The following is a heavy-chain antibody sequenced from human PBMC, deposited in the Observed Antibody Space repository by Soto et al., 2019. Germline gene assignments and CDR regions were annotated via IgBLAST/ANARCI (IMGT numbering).Heavy chain of an antibody. D-gene: IGHD2-15*01. CDR3: ENTHTRPNWFDP. Sequence: GGSLRLSFAAYGFSFSSYAMSWVRQAPGKGLEWVSAISGSGGSTYYAGSVKGRFTISRDNSKNTLYLQMNSLRAEDTAVYYCENTHTRPNWFDPWGQGT. J-gene: IGHJ5*02. V-gene: IGHV3-23*01. CDR2: ISGSGGST. CDR1: GFSFSSYA.